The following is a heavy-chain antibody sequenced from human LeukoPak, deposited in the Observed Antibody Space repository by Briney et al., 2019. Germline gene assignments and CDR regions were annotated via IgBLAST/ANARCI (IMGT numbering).Heavy chain of an antibody. J-gene: IGHJ4*02. CDR1: GYTFTGHY. CDR3: TRIGLKTTGYYRLDY. D-gene: IGHD3-9*01. Sequence: SVKASCKASGYTFTGHYLHWVRQAPGQGLEWMGWLNPNTGDTLYIQKFQGRVTMTGDTSISTAYMELSSLMSDDTAVYYCTRIGLKTTGYYRLDYWGQGTLVTVSS. V-gene: IGHV1-2*02. CDR2: LNPNTGDT.